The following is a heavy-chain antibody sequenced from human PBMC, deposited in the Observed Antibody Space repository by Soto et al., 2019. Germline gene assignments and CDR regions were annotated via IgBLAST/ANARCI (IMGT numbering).Heavy chain of an antibody. Sequence: ASVKVSCKASGYTFTNYGITWVRQAPGQGLEWMGWISAYNGDTHYTQRLQGRVTMTTDTSTSTAYMELRGLRSDDTAVYYCAAGRHLVVNFYYYMDDWGKGTPVTVSS. D-gene: IGHD6-6*01. CDR3: AAGRHLVVNFYYYMDD. CDR2: ISAYNGDT. V-gene: IGHV1-18*01. CDR1: GYTFTNYG. J-gene: IGHJ6*03.